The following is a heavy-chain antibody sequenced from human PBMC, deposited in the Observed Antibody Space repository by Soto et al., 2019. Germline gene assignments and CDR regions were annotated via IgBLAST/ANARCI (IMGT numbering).Heavy chain of an antibody. J-gene: IGHJ5*01. CDR1: GFTFSNYN. V-gene: IGHV3-21*01. Sequence: SLRLSCVASGFTFSNYNMNWVRQAPGKGLEWVSHISGTSVYIHYADSVKGRFTISRDNAKNSVYLQMDSLRVEGTAVYYCAREGALKPFYSWGQGALVTVSS. CDR2: ISGTSVYI. CDR3: AREGALKPFYS.